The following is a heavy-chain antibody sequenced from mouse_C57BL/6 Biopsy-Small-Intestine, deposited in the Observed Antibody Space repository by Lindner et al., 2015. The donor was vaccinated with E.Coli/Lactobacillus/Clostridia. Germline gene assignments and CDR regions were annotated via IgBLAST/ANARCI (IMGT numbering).Heavy chain of an antibody. CDR3: ARDTPMAVAGTGDWGSFIGGMDV. CDR2: IIPIFGRV. J-gene: IGHJ1*01. V-gene: IGHV1-26*01. Sequence: SVKVSCKASGGTFSYYAISWVRQAPGQGLEWVGGIIPIFGRVSYAQKFKGRVTITADESTNTAYMEVSSLRSEDTAVYYCARDTPMAVAGTGDWGSFIGGMDVWGQGTTVTVSS. D-gene: IGHD1-1*01. CDR1: GGTFSYYA.